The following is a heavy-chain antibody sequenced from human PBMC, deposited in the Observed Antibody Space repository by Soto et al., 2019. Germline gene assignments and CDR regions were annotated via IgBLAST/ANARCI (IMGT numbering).Heavy chain of an antibody. CDR1: GGSLSSSNW. CDR2: IYHSGST. V-gene: IGHV4-4*02. Sequence: SETLSLTCAVSGGSLSSSNWRSWVRQPPGKGLEWIGEIYHSGSTNYNPSLKSRVTISVDKSKNQFSLKLSSVTAADTAVYYCARTSFGVVIMTDYNWFDPWGQGTLVTVS. J-gene: IGHJ5*02. CDR3: ARTSFGVVIMTDYNWFDP. D-gene: IGHD3-3*01.